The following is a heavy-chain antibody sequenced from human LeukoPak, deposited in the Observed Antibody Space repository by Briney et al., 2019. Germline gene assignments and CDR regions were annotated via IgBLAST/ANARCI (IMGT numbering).Heavy chain of an antibody. CDR3: ARGAPGY. Sequence: PSETLSLICAVYGGSFSDYLWTWIRQTPGKGLEWIGDITHSGSTNYNPSLKSRATISVDTSKNQFSLKLTSVTAADTAVYYCARGAPGYWGQGTLVTVSS. CDR1: GGSFSDYL. V-gene: IGHV4-34*01. J-gene: IGHJ4*02. CDR2: ITHSGST.